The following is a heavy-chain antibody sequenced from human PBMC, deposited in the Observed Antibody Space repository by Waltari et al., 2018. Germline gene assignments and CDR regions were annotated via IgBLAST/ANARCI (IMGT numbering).Heavy chain of an antibody. V-gene: IGHV4-4*02. J-gene: IGHJ4*02. CDR2: IHGSGRS. Sequence: QVQLQESGPGLVKPSGTLSVTCAVSGDSISGSYWWSWVRQPPGKGLEWIGQIHGSGRSNYNPSLESRLTVSMDTSSNHFSLTVTSATAADTAIYYCAHDRGRGLYLDSWGQGTLVTVSP. D-gene: IGHD1-26*01. CDR1: GDSISGSYW. CDR3: AHDRGRGLYLDS.